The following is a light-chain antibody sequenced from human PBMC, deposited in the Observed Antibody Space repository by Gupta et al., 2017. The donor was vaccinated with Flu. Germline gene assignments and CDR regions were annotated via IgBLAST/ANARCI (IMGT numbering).Light chain of an antibody. Sequence: GDRVTITCRASQNISSYLNWYQQKPGKAPKLLIYAATTLQSGVPSRFSGSGSGTDFTLTISSLQPEDFATYYCQQSYSTLRTFGQGTKVEIK. CDR2: AAT. J-gene: IGKJ1*01. CDR1: QNISSY. V-gene: IGKV1-39*01. CDR3: QQSYSTLRT.